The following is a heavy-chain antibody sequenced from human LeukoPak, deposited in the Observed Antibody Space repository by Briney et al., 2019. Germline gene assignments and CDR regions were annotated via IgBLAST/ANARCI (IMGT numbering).Heavy chain of an antibody. V-gene: IGHV1-2*06. CDR2: INPNSGGT. CDR3: ARDFCLPGIAAAPNWFDP. J-gene: IGHJ5*02. Sequence: ASVKVSCKASGYTFTGYYMHWVRQAPGQGLEWMGRINPNSGGTNYAQKFQGRVTMTRDTSISTAYMELSRLRSDDTAVYYCARDFCLPGIAAAPNWFDPWGQGTLVTVSS. CDR1: GYTFTGYY. D-gene: IGHD6-13*01.